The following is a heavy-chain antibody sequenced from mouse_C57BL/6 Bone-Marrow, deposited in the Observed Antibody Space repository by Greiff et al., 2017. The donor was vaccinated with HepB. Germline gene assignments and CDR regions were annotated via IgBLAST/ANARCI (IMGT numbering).Heavy chain of an antibody. Sequence: EVQRVESGGGLVQPKGSLKLSCAASGFSFNTYAMNWVRQAPGKGLEWVARIRSKSNNYATYYADSVKDRFTISRDDSESMLYLQMNNLKTEDTAMYYCVRHRGSSYPYYAMDYWGQGTSVTVSS. CDR2: IRSKSNNYAT. V-gene: IGHV10-1*01. D-gene: IGHD1-1*01. J-gene: IGHJ4*01. CDR3: VRHRGSSYPYYAMDY. CDR1: GFSFNTYA.